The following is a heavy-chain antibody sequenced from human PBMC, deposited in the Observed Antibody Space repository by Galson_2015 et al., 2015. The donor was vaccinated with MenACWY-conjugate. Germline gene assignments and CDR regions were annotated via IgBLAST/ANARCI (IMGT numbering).Heavy chain of an antibody. J-gene: IGHJ4*02. CDR1: GFTFNIYA. CDR3: ARATMIEGIDY. V-gene: IGHV3-30*04. D-gene: IGHD3-22*01. CDR2: ISSDLTTK. Sequence: SLRLSCAASGFTFNIYAMHWVRQAPGKGLEWVAAISSDLTTKYYGDSVKGRFTISRDNSKNTLYLQMDSLRVEDTAVYYCARATMIEGIDYWGQGSLVTVSS.